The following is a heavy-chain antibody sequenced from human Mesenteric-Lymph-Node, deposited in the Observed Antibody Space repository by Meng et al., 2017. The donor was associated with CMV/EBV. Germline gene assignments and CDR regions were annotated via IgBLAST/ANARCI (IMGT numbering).Heavy chain of an antibody. V-gene: IGHV1-8*02. CDR2: MNPNSRNT. CDR1: GYTFTSFD. Sequence: QEQLVQSGAEVKKPGASVKVSCKASGYTFTSFDVNWVRQATGQGPEWMGWMNPNSRNTGYAQKFQGRVTLTRDTSISTAYMELSSLRSEDTAVYYCARGPSYSSGFPDCWGQGTLVTVSS. CDR3: ARGPSYSSGFPDC. J-gene: IGHJ4*02. D-gene: IGHD6-19*01.